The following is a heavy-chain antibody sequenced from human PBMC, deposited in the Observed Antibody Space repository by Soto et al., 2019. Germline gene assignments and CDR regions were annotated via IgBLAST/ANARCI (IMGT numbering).Heavy chain of an antibody. J-gene: IGHJ4*01. D-gene: IGHD3-22*01. CDR1: NSPISDFY. CDR2: IYYTGTT. Sequence: SETLSLTCNISNSPISDFYWGWFRQPPGQGLEWVGYIYYTGTTTYNPSLRSRVDISIDASKSQFSLDLRSVTAADTAVYYCARLGGYYQAFDSWGHGALVTVSS. CDR3: ARLGGYYQAFDS. V-gene: IGHV4-59*08.